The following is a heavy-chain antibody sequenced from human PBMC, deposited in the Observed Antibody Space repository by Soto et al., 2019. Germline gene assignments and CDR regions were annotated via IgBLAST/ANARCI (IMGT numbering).Heavy chain of an antibody. D-gene: IGHD3-10*01. CDR3: ARFRGSYGMDV. J-gene: IGHJ6*02. V-gene: IGHV1-69*02. Sequence: QVQLVQSGAEVKKPGSSVKVSCKASGGTFSSYTISWVRQAPGQGLEWMGRIIPILGIPNYAQKFQGRVTITAEKSTSTAYRELSSLRSEDTAVYYCARFRGSYGMDVWGQGTTVTVSS. CDR2: IIPILGIP. CDR1: GGTFSSYT.